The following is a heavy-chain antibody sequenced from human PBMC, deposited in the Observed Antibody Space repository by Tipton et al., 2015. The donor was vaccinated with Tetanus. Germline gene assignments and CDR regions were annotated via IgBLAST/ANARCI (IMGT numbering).Heavy chain of an antibody. CDR1: GGSINSSYY. J-gene: IGHJ5*02. CDR3: ARGAYSYDSSGYYYLLDP. V-gene: IGHV4-59*01. Sequence: TLSLTCTVSGGSINSSYYWGWIRQPPGKGLEWIGKITYSRTTNYNPSLKSRVTISVDTSKNQFSLKLSSVTAADTAVYYCARGAYSYDSSGYYYLLDPWGQGTLVTVSS. D-gene: IGHD3-22*01. CDR2: ITYSRTT.